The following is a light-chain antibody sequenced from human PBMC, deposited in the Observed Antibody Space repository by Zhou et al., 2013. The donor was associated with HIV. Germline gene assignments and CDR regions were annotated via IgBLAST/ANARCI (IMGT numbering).Light chain of an antibody. CDR3: QQYHARPPALT. CDR2: GAS. V-gene: IGKV3-15*01. CDR1: QSVSNN. J-gene: IGKJ4*01. Sequence: EIVLTQSPGTLSLSPGERATLSCRASQSVSNNYLGWYQQKPGQAPRLLIYGASTRATGIPARFSGSRSGTEFTLTISSMQSEDSAVYYCQQYHARPPALTFGGGSKVEIK.